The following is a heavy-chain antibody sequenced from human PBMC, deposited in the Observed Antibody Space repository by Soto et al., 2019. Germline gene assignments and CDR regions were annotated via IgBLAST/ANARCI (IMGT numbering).Heavy chain of an antibody. J-gene: IGHJ6*02. V-gene: IGHV3-7*01. CDR1: GFSFSTYL. CDR3: VGALTYEVPYYYYGMDV. D-gene: IGHD3-16*01. Sequence: GESLKISCAASGFSFSTYLMSWVRQAPGKGLEWVANIKQGGNEKFYVDSVKGRFTISRDNDKKSLYPQMDSLRVEDTAVYYCVGALTYEVPYYYYGMDVWGQGTTVTVSS. CDR2: IKQGGNEK.